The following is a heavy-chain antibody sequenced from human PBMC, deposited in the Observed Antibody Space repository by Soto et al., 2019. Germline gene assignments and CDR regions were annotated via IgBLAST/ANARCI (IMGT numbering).Heavy chain of an antibody. CDR1: GFTFSSYA. CDR3: AKDSPYSSSWAPFDY. V-gene: IGHV3-23*01. CDR2: ISGSGAST. D-gene: IGHD6-13*01. J-gene: IGHJ4*02. Sequence: EVQLLESGGGLVQPGGSLRLSCAASGFTFSSYAMSWVRQAPGKGLEWVSAISGSGASTYYADSVKGRFTISRDNAKNTLILQMNSLRAEDTAVYYCAKDSPYSSSWAPFDYWGQGTLVTVSS.